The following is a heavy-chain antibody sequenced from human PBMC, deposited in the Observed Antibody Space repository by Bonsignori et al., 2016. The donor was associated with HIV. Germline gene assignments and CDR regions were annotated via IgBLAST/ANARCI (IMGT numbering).Heavy chain of an antibody. CDR3: AKGSDPQGYYDILTGYMDV. Sequence: VRQMPGKGLEWVSVIYSGGNSAYYADSVKGRVTISRHNSKNTLYLQMNSLRAEDTAVYYCAKGSDPQGYYDILTGYMDVWGKGTTVTVSS. CDR2: IYSGGNSA. D-gene: IGHD3-9*01. V-gene: IGHV3-23*03. J-gene: IGHJ6*03.